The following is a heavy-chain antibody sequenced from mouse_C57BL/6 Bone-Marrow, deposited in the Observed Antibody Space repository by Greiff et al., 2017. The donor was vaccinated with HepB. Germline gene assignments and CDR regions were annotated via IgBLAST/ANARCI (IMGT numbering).Heavy chain of an antibody. V-gene: IGHV1-4*01. J-gene: IGHJ3*01. CDR3: ARPYYYGFAY. CDR1: GYTFTSYT. Sequence: QVHVKQSGAELARPGASVKMSCKASGYTFTSYTMHWVKQRPGQGLEWIGYINPSSGYTKYNQKFKDKATLTADKSSSTAYMQLSSLTSEDSAVYYCARPYYYGFAYWGQGTLVTVSA. D-gene: IGHD1-1*01. CDR2: INPSSGYT.